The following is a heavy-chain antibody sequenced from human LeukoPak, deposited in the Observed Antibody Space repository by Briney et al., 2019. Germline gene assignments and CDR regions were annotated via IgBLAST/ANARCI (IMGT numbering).Heavy chain of an antibody. V-gene: IGHV3-9*01. Sequence: GGSLRLSCAASGFTFSSYSMNWVRQAPGKGLEWVSGISWNSGSIGYADSVKGRFTISRDNAKNSLYLQMNSLRAEDTALYYCAKARGYSYGHNPFDYWGQGTLVTVSS. D-gene: IGHD5-18*01. CDR1: GFTFSSYS. J-gene: IGHJ4*02. CDR3: AKARGYSYGHNPFDY. CDR2: ISWNSGSI.